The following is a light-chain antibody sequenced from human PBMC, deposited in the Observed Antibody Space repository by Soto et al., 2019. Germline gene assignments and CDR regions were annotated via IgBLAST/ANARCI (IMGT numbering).Light chain of an antibody. CDR1: QSVSSSY. V-gene: IGKV3-20*01. Sequence: DIVLTQSPGTLYLSPGERATLSCRASQSVSSSYLAWYQQKPGQAPRLLIYGASSRATGIPDRFSGSGSGTDFTLTISRLEPEDFAVYYCQQFSSYPLTFGGGTKVDIK. CDR3: QQFSSYPLT. CDR2: GAS. J-gene: IGKJ4*01.